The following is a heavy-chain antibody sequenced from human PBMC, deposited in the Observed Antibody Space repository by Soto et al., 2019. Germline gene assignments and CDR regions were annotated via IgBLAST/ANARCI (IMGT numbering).Heavy chain of an antibody. Sequence: XESLRLSCAASGFTFSSYGMHWVRQAPGKGLEWVAVISYDGSNKYYADSVKGRFTISRDNSKNTLYLQMNSLRAEDTAVYYCAKDPYCSGGSCYPYYFDYWGQGTLVTVSS. CDR2: ISYDGSNK. CDR1: GFTFSSYG. CDR3: AKDPYCSGGSCYPYYFDY. J-gene: IGHJ4*02. D-gene: IGHD2-15*01. V-gene: IGHV3-30*18.